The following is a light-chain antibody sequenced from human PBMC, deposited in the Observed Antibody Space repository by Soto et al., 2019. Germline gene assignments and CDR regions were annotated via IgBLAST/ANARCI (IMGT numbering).Light chain of an antibody. CDR2: WSS. CDR1: QTVSHHSNNKKY. CDR3: QQYYSAPWT. J-gene: IGKJ1*01. Sequence: DIVMTQSPDSLAVSLGERATINCKSSQTVSHHSNNKKYLAWYQQKPGQPPKLLIYWSSTRENGVPDRFSGSGSGTDFTLTISSLQAEDVAVYFCQQYYSAPWTFGQGTKVEIK. V-gene: IGKV4-1*01.